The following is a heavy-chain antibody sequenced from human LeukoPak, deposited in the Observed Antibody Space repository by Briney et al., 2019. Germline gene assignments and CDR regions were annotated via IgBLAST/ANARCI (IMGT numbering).Heavy chain of an antibody. D-gene: IGHD3-3*01. V-gene: IGHV4-61*02. CDR3: VSTKLRFLEWLPRMDV. Sequence: SETLSLTCTVAGGSISSGSHYWSWIRQPAGKGLEWIGRIYTSGSTNYNPSLKSRVTISVDTSKNQFSLKLSSVTAADTAVYYCVSTKLRFLEWLPRMDVWGKGTTVTVSS. CDR1: GGSISSGSHY. CDR2: IYTSGST. J-gene: IGHJ6*04.